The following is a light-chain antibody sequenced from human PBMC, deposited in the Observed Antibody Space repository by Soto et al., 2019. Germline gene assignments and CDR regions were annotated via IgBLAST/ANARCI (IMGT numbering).Light chain of an antibody. CDR1: QSVSSY. J-gene: IGKJ1*01. V-gene: IGKV3-11*01. CDR3: QRRSNWSTT. Sequence: EIVLTQSPATLSLSPGERATIPCRASQSVSSYLAWYQQKPGQPPRLLIYDASNRATGIPARFSGSGSGTDFTLTISSLEPEDFAVYYCQRRSNWSTTFGQGTKVDIK. CDR2: DAS.